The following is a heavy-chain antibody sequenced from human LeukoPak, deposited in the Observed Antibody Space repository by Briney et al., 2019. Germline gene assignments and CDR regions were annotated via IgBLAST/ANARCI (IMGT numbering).Heavy chain of an antibody. CDR1: GFTFSSYS. CDR3: ARGEYYDFWSGYLDA. CDR2: ISSSSRYI. J-gene: IGHJ6*04. V-gene: IGHV3-21*06. D-gene: IGHD3-3*01. Sequence: GGSLRLSCGVSGFTFSSYSMNWVRQAPGKGLEWVSAISSSSRYIYSSDSMKGRFTISRDNAKNLLYLQMNSLRAEDTAIYYCARGEYYDFWSGYLDAWGKGTTVTVSS.